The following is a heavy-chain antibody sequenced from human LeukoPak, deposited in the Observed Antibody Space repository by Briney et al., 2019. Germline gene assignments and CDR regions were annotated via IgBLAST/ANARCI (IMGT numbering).Heavy chain of an antibody. CDR2: IYSGGDT. J-gene: IGHJ4*02. CDR1: GFTVRSYY. V-gene: IGHV3-66*01. CDR3: AKERNLEIAVAGTIFDY. Sequence: PGGSLRLSCTASGFTVRSYYMAWVRQAPGKGLEWVSVIYSGGDTYYADSVKGRFTISRDNSKNIIYLEMSSLKAEDTAVYYCAKERNLEIAVAGTIFDYWGQGTLVTVSS. D-gene: IGHD6-19*01.